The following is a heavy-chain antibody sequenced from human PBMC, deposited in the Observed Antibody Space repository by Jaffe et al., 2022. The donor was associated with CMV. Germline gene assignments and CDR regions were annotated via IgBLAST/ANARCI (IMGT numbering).Heavy chain of an antibody. V-gene: IGHV1-3*01. CDR3: ARRALWGYGGNQWGYMDV. Sequence: QVQLVQSGAEVKKPGASVKVSCKASGYTFTSYAMHWVRQAPGQRLEWMGWINAGNGNTKYSQKFQGRVTITRDTSASTAYMELSSLRSEDTAVYYCARRALWGYGGNQWGYMDVWGKGTTVTVSS. CDR1: GYTFTSYA. CDR2: INAGNGNT. D-gene: IGHD4-17*01. J-gene: IGHJ6*03.